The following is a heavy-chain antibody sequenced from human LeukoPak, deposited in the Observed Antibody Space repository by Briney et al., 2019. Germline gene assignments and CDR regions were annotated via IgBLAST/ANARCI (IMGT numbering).Heavy chain of an antibody. V-gene: IGHV3-30*18. Sequence: PGRSLRLSCAASGFSFSSYGMHWVRQAPGKGLEWVAVISYDGSNKYYADSVKGRFTISRDNAKNSLYLQMNSLRAEDTALYYCAKASMVRGVIIPPFDYWGQGTLVTVSS. J-gene: IGHJ4*02. CDR3: AKASMVRGVIIPPFDY. CDR2: ISYDGSNK. CDR1: GFSFSSYG. D-gene: IGHD3-10*01.